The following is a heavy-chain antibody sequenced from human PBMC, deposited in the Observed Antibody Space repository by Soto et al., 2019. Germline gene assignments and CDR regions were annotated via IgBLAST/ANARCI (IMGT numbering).Heavy chain of an antibody. D-gene: IGHD2-2*01. Sequence: SETLSLTCTVSGGSISSSGYYWSWIRQHPGKGLEWIGYIYYSGSTYYNPSLKSRVTISVDTSKNQVSLKLSSVTAADTAVYYCARACESCSSTSCYYFDYWGQGTLVTVSS. CDR1: GGSISSSGYY. V-gene: IGHV4-31*03. J-gene: IGHJ4*02. CDR3: ARACESCSSTSCYYFDY. CDR2: IYYSGST.